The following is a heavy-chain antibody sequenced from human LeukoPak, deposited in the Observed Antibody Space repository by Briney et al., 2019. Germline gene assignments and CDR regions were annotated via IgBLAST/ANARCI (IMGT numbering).Heavy chain of an antibody. V-gene: IGHV1-2*02. J-gene: IGHJ5*02. D-gene: IGHD2-2*02. Sequence: APAKVSCKASGYTFTGYYIHWVRQAPGQGLEWMGWINPSSGGTNYAQKFQGRVTMTRDTSLSTAYMELSRLRSDDTAVYYCVRDYCSTISCYTESWFDPWGQGTLVTVSS. CDR1: GYTFTGYY. CDR3: VRDYCSTISCYTESWFDP. CDR2: INPSSGGT.